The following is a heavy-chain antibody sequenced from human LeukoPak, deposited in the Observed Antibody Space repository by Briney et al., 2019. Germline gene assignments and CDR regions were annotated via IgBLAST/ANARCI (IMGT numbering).Heavy chain of an antibody. CDR1: GYSFTSYW. CDR3: ARRRGYSYPHFDY. CDR2: IDPSDSYT. V-gene: IGHV5-10-1*01. D-gene: IGHD5-18*01. Sequence: GESLKISCKGSGYSFTSYWISWVRQMPGKGLEWMGRIDPSDSYTNYSPSFQGHVTISADKSISTAYLQWSSLRAPDTAMYYCARRRGYSYPHFDYWGQGTLVTVSS. J-gene: IGHJ4*02.